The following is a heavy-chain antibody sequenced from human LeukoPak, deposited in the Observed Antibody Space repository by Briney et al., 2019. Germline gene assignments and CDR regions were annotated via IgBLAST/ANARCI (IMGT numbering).Heavy chain of an antibody. J-gene: IGHJ3*02. CDR1: VFTFSNYG. V-gene: IGHV3-33*03. D-gene: IGHD2-15*01. Sequence: PGGSLRLSCAASVFTFSNYGMHWVRQAPGKGLEWVAVIWYDGSNKYYADSVKGRFTISRDNSKNSLYLQMNSLRTEDTALYYCAKVSGGSSHDAFDIWGQGTMVTVSS. CDR3: AKVSGGSSHDAFDI. CDR2: IWYDGSNK.